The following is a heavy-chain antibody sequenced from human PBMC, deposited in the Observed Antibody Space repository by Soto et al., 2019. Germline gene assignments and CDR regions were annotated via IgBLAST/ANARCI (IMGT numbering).Heavy chain of an antibody. J-gene: IGHJ4*02. CDR2: ISSTTNYI. CDR1: GFIFTRYS. CDR3: ARESEDLTSNFDY. V-gene: IGHV3-21*06. Sequence: KAGGSLRLSCAASGFIFTRYSMNWVRQAPGKGLEWVSSISSTTNYIYYGDSMKGRFTISRDNAKNSLYLEMNSLRAEDTAVYYCARESEDLTSNFDYWGQGTLVTVYS.